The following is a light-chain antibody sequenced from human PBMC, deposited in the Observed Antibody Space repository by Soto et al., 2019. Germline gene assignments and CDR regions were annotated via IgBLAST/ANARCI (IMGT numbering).Light chain of an antibody. CDR3: SSYTTSETRV. J-gene: IGLJ1*01. V-gene: IGLV2-14*03. CDR2: DVS. CDR1: SSDVGSYNY. Sequence: QSALTQPASVSGSPGQSITISCTGTSSDVGSYNYVSWYQHHPGKVPKLMIYDVSSRPSGVSTRFSGSKSGNTASLTISGLQTEDEADYYCSSYTTSETRVFGTGTKLTVL.